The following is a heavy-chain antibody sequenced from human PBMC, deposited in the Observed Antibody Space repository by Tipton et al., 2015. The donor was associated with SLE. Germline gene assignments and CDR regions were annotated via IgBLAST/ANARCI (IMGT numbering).Heavy chain of an antibody. V-gene: IGHV4-39*07. CDR2: FFYSGST. Sequence: TLSLTCTVSGGSTSSSSFYWAWIRQPSGKALEWIGGFFYSGSTDYNPALKSRVSISVDTSKNQFSLKLSSVTAADTAVYYCAREARRYYFDYWGQGTLVTVSS. CDR3: AREARRYYFDY. CDR1: GGSTSSSSFY. J-gene: IGHJ4*02.